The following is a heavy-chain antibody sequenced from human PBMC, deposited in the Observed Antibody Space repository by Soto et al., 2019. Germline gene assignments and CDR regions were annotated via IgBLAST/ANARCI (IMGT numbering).Heavy chain of an antibody. CDR3: ASEVVPGAKLDAFDV. D-gene: IGHD2-2*01. CDR1: SGSISRSNW. CDR2: IYYSGST. J-gene: IGHJ3*01. Sequence: SETLSLTCAVSSGSISRSNWWSWVRQPPGKGLEWIGAIYYSGSTYYNPSLESRLSISVDTSRRQFSLKVNSVTAADTAVYYCASEVVPGAKLDAFDVWGLGIMVTVSS. V-gene: IGHV4-4*02.